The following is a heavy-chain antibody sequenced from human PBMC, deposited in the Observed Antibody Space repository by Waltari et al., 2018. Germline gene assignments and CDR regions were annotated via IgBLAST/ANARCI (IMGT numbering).Heavy chain of an antibody. CDR1: GESFLGYF. V-gene: IGHV4-34*01. Sequence: QVQLHQWGAGQLKPSETLSLTCAVSGESFLGYFWSWIRQSPGKGLEWLGAIHHSGSTNYNPTLPSRLSLSVDTTKKQFSLRLTSVTAADAALYFCARYGEVPPNYFFDYWGQGTLVTVSS. D-gene: IGHD2-21*01. J-gene: IGHJ4*01. CDR2: IHHSGST. CDR3: ARYGEVPPNYFFDY.